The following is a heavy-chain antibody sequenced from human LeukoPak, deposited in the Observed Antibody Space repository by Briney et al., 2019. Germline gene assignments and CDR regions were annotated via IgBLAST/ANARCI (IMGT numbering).Heavy chain of an antibody. J-gene: IGHJ4*02. Sequence: GGSLRLSCAASGYTFSSYAMSWVRXAPGKXLEWVSGISGSGGGTDYVDSVKGRFTISSATSKNMLYLQMNSLRVEDTAVYYCVPGGSGSYYRYYFDYWGQGTLVTVSS. CDR2: ISGSGGGT. CDR1: GYTFSSYA. CDR3: VPGGSGSYYRYYFDY. V-gene: IGHV3-23*01. D-gene: IGHD3-10*01.